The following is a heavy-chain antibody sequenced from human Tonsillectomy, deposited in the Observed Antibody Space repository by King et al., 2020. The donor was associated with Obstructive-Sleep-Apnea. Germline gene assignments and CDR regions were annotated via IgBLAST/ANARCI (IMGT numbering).Heavy chain of an antibody. CDR3: AKGRHVDTPMVIDY. Sequence: VQLVESGGGVVQPGRSLRLSCTTSGFTFSSYGMHWVRQVPGKGLEWVAFIRFDGGNKYYADSVKGRFTISRDNSNNTLYLQMNSLRAEDTAVYYCAKGRHVDTPMVIDYWGQGTLVTVSS. J-gene: IGHJ4*02. CDR2: IRFDGGNK. V-gene: IGHV3-30*02. CDR1: GFTFSSYG. D-gene: IGHD5-18*01.